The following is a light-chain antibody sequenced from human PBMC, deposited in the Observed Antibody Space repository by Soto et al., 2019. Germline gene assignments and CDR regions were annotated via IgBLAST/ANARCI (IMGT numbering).Light chain of an antibody. CDR3: QQTYAIPWT. Sequence: DIQMTQSPSSLSASIGDRVTITCRASRSVGVDLTWYQQIPGKAPKLVIYVASNLQRGVPCRFSGGGSVTDFTLYITSLEVEDAATYYCQQTYAIPWTFGQGS. CDR1: RSVGVD. J-gene: IGKJ1*01. CDR2: VAS. V-gene: IGKV1-39*01.